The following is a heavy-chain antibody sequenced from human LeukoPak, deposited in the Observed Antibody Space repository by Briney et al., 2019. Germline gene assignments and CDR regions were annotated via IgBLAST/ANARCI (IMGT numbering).Heavy chain of an antibody. CDR2: IIPIFDTA. D-gene: IGHD3-22*01. CDR1: GGTFSSYA. CDR3: AGHSHYYYDSSGFRFDP. V-gene: IGHV1-69*13. J-gene: IGHJ5*02. Sequence: SVKVSCKASGGTFSSYAISWVRQAPGQGLEWMGGIIPIFDTANYAQKFQGRVTITADESTSTAYMELSSLRSEDTAVYYCAGHSHYYYDSSGFRFDPWGQGTLVTVSS.